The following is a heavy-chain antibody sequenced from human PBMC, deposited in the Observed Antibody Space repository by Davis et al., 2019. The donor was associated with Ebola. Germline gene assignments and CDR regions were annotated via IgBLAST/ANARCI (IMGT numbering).Heavy chain of an antibody. D-gene: IGHD6-13*01. Sequence: PSETLSLTCAVYGGSFSGYYWSWIRQPPGKGLEWIGEINHGGSANYNPSLKSRVTISIDTSKNQFSLKLNSVTAADTAVYYCARDQTAPGYSSTWDAATVSYYNGMDVWGQGTTVTVSS. CDR1: GGSFSGYY. V-gene: IGHV4-34*01. CDR2: INHGGSA. CDR3: ARDQTAPGYSSTWDAATVSYYNGMDV. J-gene: IGHJ6*02.